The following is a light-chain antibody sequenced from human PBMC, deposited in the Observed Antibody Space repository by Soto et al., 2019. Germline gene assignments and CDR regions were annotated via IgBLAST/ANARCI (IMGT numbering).Light chain of an antibody. V-gene: IGKV3-20*01. Sequence: ETVLTQSPGTLSLSPGERATLSCWTSQSVSNSYLAWYQQKPGQAPRLLIYDASSRAPGIPDRFSGSGSGTDFTLTISRLEPEDFAVYYCQQCGSSLYTFGQGTKLEIK. J-gene: IGKJ2*01. CDR3: QQCGSSLYT. CDR2: DAS. CDR1: QSVSNSY.